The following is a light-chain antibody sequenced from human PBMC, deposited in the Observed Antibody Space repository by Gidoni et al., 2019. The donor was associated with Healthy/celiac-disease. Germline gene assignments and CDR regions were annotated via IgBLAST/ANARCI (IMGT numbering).Light chain of an antibody. Sequence: EIVMTQSPATLSVSPGERATLSCRASQSVSSNLAWYQQKPCQAPHLPARFSGSGSGTEFTLTISSLQSEDFAVYYCQQYNNWPLTFGQGTKLEIK. CDR3: QQYNNWPLT. CDR1: QSVSSN. J-gene: IGKJ2*01. V-gene: IGKV3-15*01.